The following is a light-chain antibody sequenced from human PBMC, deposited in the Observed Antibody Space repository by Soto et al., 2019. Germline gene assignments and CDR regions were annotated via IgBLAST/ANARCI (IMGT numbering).Light chain of an antibody. CDR3: QQYSNLPRT. J-gene: IGKJ1*01. CDR2: GAS. CDR1: QSISNN. V-gene: IGKV3-15*01. Sequence: EIVMTQSPATLSVSPGERATLSCRASQSISNNLAWYQQKPGQAPRLLIYGASTRATGIPARFSGSGSGTEFTLTISSLQSEDFAVYYCQQYSNLPRTFGQGTKVEIK.